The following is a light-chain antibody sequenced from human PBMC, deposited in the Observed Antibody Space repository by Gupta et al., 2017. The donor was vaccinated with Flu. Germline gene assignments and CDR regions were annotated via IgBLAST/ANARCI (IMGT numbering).Light chain of an antibody. Sequence: DIQMTPSPSSLSASVGDRVTITCRASQSISSYLNWYQQKPGKAPKLLIYAASSLQSGVPSRFSGSGAGTEFTLTISSLRPEDFATYYCQQSYSTPGFTFGPGTKVDIK. CDR2: AAS. V-gene: IGKV1-39*01. J-gene: IGKJ3*01. CDR1: QSISSY. CDR3: QQSYSTPGFT.